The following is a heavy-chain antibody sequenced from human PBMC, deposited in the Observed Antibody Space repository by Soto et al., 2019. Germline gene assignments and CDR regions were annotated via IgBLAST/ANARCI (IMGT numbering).Heavy chain of an antibody. D-gene: IGHD3-22*01. CDR1: GYTFTSYY. V-gene: IGHV1-46*01. CDR2: INPSGGST. Sequence: QVRLVQSGAEVKKPGASVKVSCKSSGYTFTSYYLHWVRQAPGQGLEWMGVINPSGGSTTYAQKFQGRVTITRDTSTSTVYMQLSSLGSEDTAVYYCARGVSSGYDYWGQGTLVTVSS. J-gene: IGHJ4*02. CDR3: ARGVSSGYDY.